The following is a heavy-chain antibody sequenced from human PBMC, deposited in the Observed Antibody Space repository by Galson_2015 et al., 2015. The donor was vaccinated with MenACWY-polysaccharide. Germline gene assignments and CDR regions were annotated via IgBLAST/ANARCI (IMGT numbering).Heavy chain of an antibody. J-gene: IGHJ5*02. CDR2: IWNDGKSK. CDR1: GFTFRTYG. V-gene: IGHV3-33*01. CDR3: ARAMLGQSISGSLNNWLDP. D-gene: IGHD1-26*01. Sequence: SLRLSCAASGFTFRTYGMHWVRQAPGKGLEWMTVIWNDGKSKYYADFVKGRFTISRDNSRDTLYLQMNSLRVEDTAVYYCARAMLGQSISGSLNNWLDPWGQGTLVTVSS.